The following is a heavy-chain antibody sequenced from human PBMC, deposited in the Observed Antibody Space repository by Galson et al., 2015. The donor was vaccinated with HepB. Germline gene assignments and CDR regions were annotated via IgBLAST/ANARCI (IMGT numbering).Heavy chain of an antibody. CDR1: GFSLSTSGVG. J-gene: IGHJ4*02. CDR3: AHGGYSYGYRGYYFDY. CDR2: IYWDDDK. D-gene: IGHD5-18*01. V-gene: IGHV2-5*02. Sequence: PALVKPTQTLTLTCTFSGFSLSTSGVGVGWIRQPPGKALEWLALIYWDDDKRYSPSLKSRLTITKDTSKNQVVLTMTNMDPVDTATYHCAHGGYSYGYRGYYFDYWGQGTLVTVSS.